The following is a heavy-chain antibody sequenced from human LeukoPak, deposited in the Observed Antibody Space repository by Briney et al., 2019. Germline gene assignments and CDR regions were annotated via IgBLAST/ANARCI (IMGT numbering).Heavy chain of an antibody. CDR3: ARGRGSQGDIPPHDGEYFDY. Sequence: PSETLSLTCTVSGGSISSYYWSWIRQPPGKGLEWIGYIYYSGSTNYNPSLKSRVTISVDTSKNQFSLKLSSVTAADTAVYYCARGRGSQGDIPPHDGEYFDYWGQGTLVTVSS. J-gene: IGHJ4*02. D-gene: IGHD1-26*01. CDR1: GGSISSYY. V-gene: IGHV4-59*01. CDR2: IYYSGST.